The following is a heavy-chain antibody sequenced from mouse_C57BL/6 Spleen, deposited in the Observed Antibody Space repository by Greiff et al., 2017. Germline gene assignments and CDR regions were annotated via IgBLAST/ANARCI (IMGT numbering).Heavy chain of an antibody. J-gene: IGHJ2*01. Sequence: VQLKQSGAELVRPGASVKLSCTASGFNIKDDYMHWVKQRPEQGLEWIGWIDPENGDTEYASKFQGKATITADTSSNTAYLQLSSLTSEDTAVYYCTTPITTVVADYFDYWGQGTTLTVSS. CDR2: IDPENGDT. V-gene: IGHV14-4*01. CDR3: TTPITTVVADYFDY. D-gene: IGHD1-1*01. CDR1: GFNIKDDY.